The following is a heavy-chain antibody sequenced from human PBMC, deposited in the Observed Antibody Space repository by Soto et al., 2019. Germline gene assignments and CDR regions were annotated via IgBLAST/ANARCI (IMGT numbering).Heavy chain of an antibody. V-gene: IGHV4-30-4*02. CDR2: IYYSGST. Sequence: PSATLSLTCTVSGGSISSGDYYWSWIRQPPGKGLEWIGYIYYSGSTNYNPSLKSRVTMSVDTSKNQFSLKLSSVTAADTAVYYCARVVGLGYYDSGEYGMDVWGQGTTVTVSS. CDR3: ARVVGLGYYDSGEYGMDV. J-gene: IGHJ6*02. CDR1: GGSISSGDYY. D-gene: IGHD3-22*01.